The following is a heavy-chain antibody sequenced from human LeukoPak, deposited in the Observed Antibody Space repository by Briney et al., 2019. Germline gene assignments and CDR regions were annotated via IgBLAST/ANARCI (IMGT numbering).Heavy chain of an antibody. CDR2: ISSSSSYI. J-gene: IGHJ4*02. Sequence: GGSLRLSCAASGFTFSSYSMNWVRQAPGKGLEWVSSISSSSSYIYYADSVKGRFTISRDNAKNSLYLQMNSLRAEDTAVYYCAKHQYSSGWYLNYWGQGTLVTVSS. CDR1: GFTFSSYS. V-gene: IGHV3-21*04. D-gene: IGHD6-19*01. CDR3: AKHQYSSGWYLNY.